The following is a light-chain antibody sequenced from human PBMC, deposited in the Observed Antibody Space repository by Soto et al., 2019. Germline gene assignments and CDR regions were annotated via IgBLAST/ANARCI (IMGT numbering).Light chain of an antibody. CDR2: AAS. V-gene: IGKV1-39*01. CDR1: QTISNY. J-gene: IGKJ5*01. Sequence: PSVGARATMPCRASQTISNYLNWYQQKPGKAPYLLIYAASSLQSGVPSRFSGSRSGTDFTLTISSLHPEDVATYYCQQTFSAPSITFGQGTRLEIK. CDR3: QQTFSAPSIT.